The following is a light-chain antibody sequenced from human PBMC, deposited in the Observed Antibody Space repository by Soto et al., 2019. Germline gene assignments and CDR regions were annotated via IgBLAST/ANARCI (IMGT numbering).Light chain of an antibody. CDR1: NSDVGGYNY. CDR2: DVS. V-gene: IGLV2-14*01. J-gene: IGLJ1*01. Sequence: QSALTQPASVSASPGQSITISCTGTNSDVGGYNYVSWYQQFPDKAPKLVIFDVSDRPSGVSNRFSGSKSGNTASLTIYGLQAEEEADYYCSSYTSSSTRVFGTGTKRTFL. CDR3: SSYTSSSTRV.